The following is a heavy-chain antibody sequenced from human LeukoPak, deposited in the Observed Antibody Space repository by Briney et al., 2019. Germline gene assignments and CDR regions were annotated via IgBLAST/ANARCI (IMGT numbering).Heavy chain of an antibody. V-gene: IGHV3-30*02. D-gene: IGHD4-17*01. J-gene: IGHJ6*03. CDR1: GFTFSSYG. CDR2: IRYDGSNK. CDR3: ANELGTDYGDYRLYYYYYYMDV. Sequence: GGSLRLSCAASGFTFSSYGMHWVRQAPGKGLEWVSFIRYDGSNKYYADSVKGRFNIYRDNSKNTLYLQMNRLRAEDTAVYYCANELGTDYGDYRLYYYYYYMDVWGKGTTVTVSS.